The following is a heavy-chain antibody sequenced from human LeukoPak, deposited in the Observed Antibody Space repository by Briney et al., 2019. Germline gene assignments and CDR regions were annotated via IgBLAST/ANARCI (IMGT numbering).Heavy chain of an antibody. CDR3: ARGLWSAGVDY. V-gene: IGHV3-7*01. J-gene: IGHJ4*02. CDR2: IKQDGSAK. D-gene: IGHD5-18*01. CDR1: GFTFSSFW. Sequence: GGSLRLSCAASGFTFSSFWMSWVRQAPGKGLEWVANIKQDGSAKFYVDSVKGRFTISRDNAKNSLYLQMNSLRAEDTAVYYCARGLWSAGVDYWGQGTLVTVSS.